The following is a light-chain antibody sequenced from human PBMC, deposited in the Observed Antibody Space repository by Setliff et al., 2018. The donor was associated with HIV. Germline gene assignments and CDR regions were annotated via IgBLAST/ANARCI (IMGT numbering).Light chain of an antibody. J-gene: IGLJ1*01. CDR1: NSNIGAGFD. Sequence: QSALTQAPSVSGAPGQRVTISCTGSNSNIGAGFDVHWYQQPPGAAPKLLMYGNNNRPSGVPDRFSGSKSGTSASLAITGLQAEDEADYYCCSNTGSNTYVFGTGTKVTVL. CDR3: CSNTGSNTYV. V-gene: IGLV1-40*01. CDR2: GNN.